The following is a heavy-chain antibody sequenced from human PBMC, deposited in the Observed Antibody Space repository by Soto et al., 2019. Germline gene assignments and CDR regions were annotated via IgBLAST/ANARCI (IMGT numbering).Heavy chain of an antibody. CDR1: GFTVSSNY. V-gene: IGHV3-66*01. D-gene: IGHD2-21*02. CDR3: ARESRIVVVTGEYYDYGMDV. J-gene: IGHJ6*02. CDR2: IYSGGST. Sequence: EVQLVESGGGLVQPGGSLRLSCAASGFTVSSNYMSWVRQAPGKGLEWVSVIYSGGSTYYADSVKGRFTISRDNSKNTLYLQRNSLRAEDTAVYYGARESRIVVVTGEYYDYGMDVWGQGTTVTVSS.